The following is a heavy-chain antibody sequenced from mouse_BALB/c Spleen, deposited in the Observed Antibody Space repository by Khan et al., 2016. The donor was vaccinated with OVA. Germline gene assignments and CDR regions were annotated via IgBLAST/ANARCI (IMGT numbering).Heavy chain of an antibody. V-gene: IGHV1-4*01. D-gene: IGHD2-14*01. CDR1: GYTFTTYT. CDR3: VREGAYYRSDGWFAY. Sequence: QVRLQQSGAELARPGASVKMSCKASGYTFTTYTIHWVKQRPGQGLEWIGYIIPSNDYTNCNQKFKDRATLTADKSSSTAYMQLSSLTSEDSAVYYCVREGAYYRSDGWFAYWGQGTLVTVSA. J-gene: IGHJ3*01. CDR2: IIPSNDYT.